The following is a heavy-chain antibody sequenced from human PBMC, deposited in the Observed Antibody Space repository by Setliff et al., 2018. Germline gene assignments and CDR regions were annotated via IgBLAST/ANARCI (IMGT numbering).Heavy chain of an antibody. J-gene: IGHJ6*04. CDR3: ARGTDYHGSGSYWAKDV. Sequence: ASVKVSCKASGYTFTGHYIHWVRQAPGQGLVWMGWINPRTGVTNSAQKFQGRVTITRDTFITTVYMDLSRLKSDDTAVYYCARGTDYHGSGSYWAKDVWGKGTTVTVSS. CDR1: GYTFTGHY. D-gene: IGHD3-10*01. CDR2: INPRTGVT. V-gene: IGHV1-2*02.